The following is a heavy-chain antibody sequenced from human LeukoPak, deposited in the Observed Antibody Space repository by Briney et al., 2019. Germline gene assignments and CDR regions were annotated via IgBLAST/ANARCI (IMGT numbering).Heavy chain of an antibody. J-gene: IGHJ6*03. Sequence: ASVKVSCKASGYTFTSYYMHWVRQAPGQGLEWMGIINPSGGSTSYAQKFQGRVTMTRDMSTSTVYMELSSLRSEDTAVYYCARGVVGAAYYYYYYMDVWGKGTTVTVSS. D-gene: IGHD1-26*01. V-gene: IGHV1-46*01. CDR1: GYTFTSYY. CDR3: ARGVVGAAYYYYYYMDV. CDR2: INPSGGST.